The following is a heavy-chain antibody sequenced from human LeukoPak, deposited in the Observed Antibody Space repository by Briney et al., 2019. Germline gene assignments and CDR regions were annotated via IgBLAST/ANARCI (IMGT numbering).Heavy chain of an antibody. CDR1: GYTFTGYY. D-gene: IGHD1-26*01. Sequence: GASVKVSFKASGYTFTGYYMHWVRQAPGQGLEWMGWINPNSGGTNYAQKFQGRVTMTRDTSISTAYMELSRLRSDDTAVYYCARGSEEWELKPGDWFDPWGQGTLVTVSS. CDR3: ARGSEEWELKPGDWFDP. J-gene: IGHJ5*02. CDR2: INPNSGGT. V-gene: IGHV1-2*02.